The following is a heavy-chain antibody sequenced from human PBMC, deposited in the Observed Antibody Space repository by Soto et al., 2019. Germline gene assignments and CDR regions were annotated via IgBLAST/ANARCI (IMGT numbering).Heavy chain of an antibody. V-gene: IGHV3-21*01. J-gene: IGHJ6*02. Sequence: GGSLRLSCAASGFTFSSYSMNWVRQAPGKGLEWVSSISSSSSYIYYADSVKGRFTISRDNAKNSLYLQMNSLRAEDTAVYYCARDAGASYYDILTGSHPSYYYYYGMGVWGQGTTVTVSS. CDR3: ARDAGASYYDILTGSHPSYYYYYGMGV. D-gene: IGHD3-9*01. CDR1: GFTFSSYS. CDR2: ISSSSSYI.